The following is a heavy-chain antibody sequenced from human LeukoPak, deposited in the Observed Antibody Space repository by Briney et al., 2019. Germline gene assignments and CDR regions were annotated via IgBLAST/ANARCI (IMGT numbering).Heavy chain of an antibody. Sequence: GRSLRLSCAASGFTVSSYAMHWVRQAPGKGLEWVAVISYDGSNKYYADSVKGRFTISRDNSKNTLYLQMNSLRAEDTAVYYCARGDCSGGSCYSDLNAFDIWGQGTMVTVSS. CDR1: GFTVSSYA. J-gene: IGHJ3*02. V-gene: IGHV3-30*04. D-gene: IGHD2-15*01. CDR2: ISYDGSNK. CDR3: ARGDCSGGSCYSDLNAFDI.